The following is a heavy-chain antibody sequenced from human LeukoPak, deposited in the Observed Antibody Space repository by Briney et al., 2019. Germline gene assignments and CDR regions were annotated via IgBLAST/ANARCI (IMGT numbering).Heavy chain of an antibody. CDR2: IYHSGST. D-gene: IGHD2-2*01. J-gene: IGHJ6*02. V-gene: IGHV4-30-2*01. CDR3: ARYCSSTSCTFYYGMDV. Sequence: SETLSLTCAVSGGSISSGGYSWSWIRQPPGKGLEWIGYIYHSGSTYYNPSLKSRVTISVDRSKNQFSLKLSSVTAADTAVYYCARYCSSTSCTFYYGMDVWGQGTTVTVSS. CDR1: GGSISSGGYS.